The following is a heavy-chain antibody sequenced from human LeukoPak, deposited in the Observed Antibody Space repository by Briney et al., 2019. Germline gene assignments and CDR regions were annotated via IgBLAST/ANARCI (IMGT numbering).Heavy chain of an antibody. CDR2: ISDDGSNK. V-gene: IGHV3-30*03. J-gene: IGHJ5*02. Sequence: GGSLRLSCAASGFTFSSYGMHWVRQAPGKGLEWLAVISDDGSNKYYADSVRGRFTISRDNSMNTLYLQMNGLRVEDTAVYFCASRRWRASYVILAVYYRTNCSAPWGQGTLVPVSS. CDR1: GFTFSSYG. CDR3: ASRRWRASYVILAVYYRTNCSAP. D-gene: IGHD3-9*01.